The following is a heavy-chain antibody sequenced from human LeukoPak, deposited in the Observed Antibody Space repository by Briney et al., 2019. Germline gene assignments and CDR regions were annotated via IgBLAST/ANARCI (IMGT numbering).Heavy chain of an antibody. CDR1: GGSISRYY. CDR3: ARQNSGARLNV. J-gene: IGHJ6*02. V-gene: IGHV4-59*08. Sequence: PSETLSLTCTVSGGSISRYYWSWIRQSPGKGLEWIGHIYYSGSTDYDPSLKSRLTISVDTSKNQFSLQLSSVTAADTAVYFCARQNSGARLNVWGQGTTVTVSS. CDR2: IYYSGST. D-gene: IGHD6-25*01.